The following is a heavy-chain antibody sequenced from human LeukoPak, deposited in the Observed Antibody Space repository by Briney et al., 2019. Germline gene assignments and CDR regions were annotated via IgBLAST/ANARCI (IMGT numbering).Heavy chain of an antibody. CDR3: GDLGSAGTDH. Sequence: GGSLRLSCVASGFTFSPHYMAWVRQSPGQGLEWVGLIRNKADGYTTIYAASVKGRFTISRDDSKNSVYLQMDSLKTEDTAVYYCGDLGSAGTDHWGQGTLVTVSS. V-gene: IGHV3-72*01. D-gene: IGHD3-10*01. J-gene: IGHJ4*02. CDR1: GFTFSPHY. CDR2: IRNKADGYTT.